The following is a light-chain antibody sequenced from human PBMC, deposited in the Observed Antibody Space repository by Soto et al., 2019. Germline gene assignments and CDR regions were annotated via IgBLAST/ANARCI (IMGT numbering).Light chain of an antibody. CDR3: QHRNDWPWT. CDR2: DTS. V-gene: IGKV3-11*01. Sequence: EVLLTQSPATLSLSPGERATLSCRASESVGNYVAWYQHKPGQGPRLLIYDTSDRATGVPARFSGSGSGTDFTLNSSGLEPEDFVVYYCQHRNDWPWTFGQGTKVEMK. J-gene: IGKJ1*01. CDR1: ESVGNY.